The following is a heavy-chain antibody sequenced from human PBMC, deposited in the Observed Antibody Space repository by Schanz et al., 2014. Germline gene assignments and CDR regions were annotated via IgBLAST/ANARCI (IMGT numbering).Heavy chain of an antibody. CDR3: TKGRTFGR. J-gene: IGHJ4*02. V-gene: IGHV1-8*02. CDR2: MNSKTGNT. CDR1: GYTFTSYY. Sequence: QVQLVQSGAEVKKPGASVKVSCKASGYTFTSYYMHWVRQAPGQGLEWMGWMNSKTGNTGYAQRFQGRVTMTRNTSITTAYLEVSSLRSGDTAVYYCTKGRTFGRWGQGTLVTVSS. D-gene: IGHD3-10*01.